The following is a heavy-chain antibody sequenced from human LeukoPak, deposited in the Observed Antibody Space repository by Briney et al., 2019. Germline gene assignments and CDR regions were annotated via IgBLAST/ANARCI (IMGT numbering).Heavy chain of an antibody. CDR3: ARDLVALRRGALDY. V-gene: IGHV1-2*02. CDR2: INPNSGGT. CDR1: GYTFTGYY. D-gene: IGHD2-8*02. Sequence: GASVKVSCKASGYTFTGYYMHWVRQAPGQGLEWMGWINPNSGGTNYAQKLQGRVTMTTDTSTSTAYMELRSLRSDDTAVYYCARDLVALRRGALDYWGQGALVTVSS. J-gene: IGHJ4*02.